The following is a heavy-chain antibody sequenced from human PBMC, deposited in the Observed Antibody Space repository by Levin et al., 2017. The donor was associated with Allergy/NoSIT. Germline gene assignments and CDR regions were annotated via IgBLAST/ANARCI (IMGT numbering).Heavy chain of an antibody. CDR1: GYTFTSYD. V-gene: IGHV1-8*01. J-gene: IGHJ4*02. Sequence: GESLKISCKASGYTFTSYDINWVRQATGQGLEWMGWVNPNSGNTGYAQNFQGRVTMTRNSSISTAYMELSSLKSEDTAVYYCARGFYESSAYYIDYWGQGTLVTVSS. D-gene: IGHD3-22*01. CDR3: ARGFYESSAYYIDY. CDR2: VNPNSGNT.